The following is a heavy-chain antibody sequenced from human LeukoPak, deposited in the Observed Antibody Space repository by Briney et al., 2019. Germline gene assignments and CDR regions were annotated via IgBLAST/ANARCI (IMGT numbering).Heavy chain of an antibody. D-gene: IGHD2-2*01. V-gene: IGHV4-34*01. CDR1: GGSFSVYY. Sequence: SETLSLTCAVYGGSFSVYYWSWIRQPPGKGLECSGEINHSGRTNYNPSLTSRVTISVDTSKNQFSLKLSSVTDADTAVYYCARGPYTRIVVVRYYYYMDVWGKGTTVTVSS. J-gene: IGHJ6*03. CDR2: INHSGRT. CDR3: ARGPYTRIVVVRYYYYMDV.